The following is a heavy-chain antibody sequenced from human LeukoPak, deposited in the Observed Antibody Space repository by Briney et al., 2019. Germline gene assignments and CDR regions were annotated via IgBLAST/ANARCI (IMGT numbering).Heavy chain of an antibody. CDR2: INHSGST. J-gene: IGHJ5*02. CDR3: ARSLYASSNNWFDP. V-gene: IGHV4-34*01. CDR1: GGSFSGYY. Sequence: SETLSLTCAVYGGSFSGYYWSWIRQPPGKGLEWIGEINHSGSTSYNPPLKSRVTISVDTSKNQFSLKLSSVAAADTAVYYCARSLYASSNNWFDPWGQGTLVTVSS. D-gene: IGHD6-19*01.